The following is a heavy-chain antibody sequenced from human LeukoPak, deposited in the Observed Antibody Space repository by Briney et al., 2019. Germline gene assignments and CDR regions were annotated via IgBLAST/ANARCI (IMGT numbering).Heavy chain of an antibody. J-gene: IGHJ5*02. CDR2: ISAYNGNT. D-gene: IGHD2-15*01. V-gene: IGHV1-18*01. CDR3: ARGIVAAWFDP. Sequence: ASVTVSCTASGYTFTSYGISWVRQAPGQGLEWMGRISAYNGNTNDTQKLQSRGTMTTDTSTSTAYRELRNLRSDDTAVYYCARGIVAAWFDPWGQGTLVTVSS. CDR1: GYTFTSYG.